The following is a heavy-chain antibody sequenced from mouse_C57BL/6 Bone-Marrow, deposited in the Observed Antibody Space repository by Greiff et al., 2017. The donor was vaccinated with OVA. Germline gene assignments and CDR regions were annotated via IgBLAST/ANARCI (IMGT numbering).Heavy chain of an antibody. CDR2: IYPGDGDT. J-gene: IGHJ1*03. D-gene: IGHD2-3*01. CDR1: GYAFSSSW. V-gene: IGHV1-82*01. Sequence: VQLQQSGPELVKPGASVKISCKASGYAFSSSWMNWVKQRPGKGLEWIGRIYPGDGDTNYNGKFKGKATLTADKSSSTAYMQLSSLTSEDSAVYFCAKGWLPYWYFDVWGTGTTVTVSS. CDR3: AKGWLPYWYFDV.